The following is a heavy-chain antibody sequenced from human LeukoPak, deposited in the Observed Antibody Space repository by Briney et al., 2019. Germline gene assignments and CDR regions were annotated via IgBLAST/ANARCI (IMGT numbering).Heavy chain of an antibody. CDR3: AIGQENWAYYFDY. CDR1: GFTFSSYS. CDR2: ISFDGTNK. Sequence: GGSLRLSCAASGFTFSSYSMNWVRQAPGKGLEWVAVISFDGTNKYYADSVRGRFTISRDNSKNTLYLQMNSLTPEDTAVYNCAIGQENWAYYFDYWGQGTLVTVSS. J-gene: IGHJ4*02. D-gene: IGHD7-27*01. V-gene: IGHV3-30*03.